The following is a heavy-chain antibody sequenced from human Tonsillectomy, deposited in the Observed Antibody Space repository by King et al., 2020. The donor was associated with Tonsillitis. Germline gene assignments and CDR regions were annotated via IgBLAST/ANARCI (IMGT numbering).Heavy chain of an antibody. V-gene: IGHV1-18*01. CDR2: ISAYNGNT. CDR1: GYTFTSYG. CDR3: ARDRELLVSAHYYYYGMDV. Sequence: QLVQSGAEVKKPGASVKVSCKASGYTFTSYGISWVRQAPGQGLEWMGWISAYNGNTNYAQKLQGRVTMTTDTSTSTAYMELRSLRSDDTAVYYCARDRELLVSAHYYYYGMDVWGQGTTVTVSS. D-gene: IGHD1-26*01. J-gene: IGHJ6*02.